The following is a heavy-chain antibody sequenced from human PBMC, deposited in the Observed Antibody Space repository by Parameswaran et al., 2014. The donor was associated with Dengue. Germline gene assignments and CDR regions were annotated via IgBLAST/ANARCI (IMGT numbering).Heavy chain of an antibody. J-gene: IGHJ4*02. Sequence: PGKALEWLAHIFSNDEQFYSTSLESRLTISKDTSKSQVVLTMTNMDPVDTATYYCARIRKEGPLTMIVVVAFDYWGQGTLVTVSS. CDR3: ARIRKEGPLTMIVVVAFDY. V-gene: IGHV2-26*01. D-gene: IGHD3-22*01. CDR2: IFSNDEQ.